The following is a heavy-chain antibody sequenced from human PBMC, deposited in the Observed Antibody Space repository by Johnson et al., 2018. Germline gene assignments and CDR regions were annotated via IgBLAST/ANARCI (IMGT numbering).Heavy chain of an antibody. Sequence: VQLVESGGGLVQPGGSXRLSCAASGFTFSNYAMNWVRQAPGKGLEWVSTISGSGGSTYYADSVKGRFTISRDNSKNTLYLQMNSLRAEDTAVFYCAKGRVSFDIWGQGTMVTVSS. CDR2: ISGSGGST. V-gene: IGHV3-23*04. CDR1: GFTFSNYA. CDR3: AKGRVSFDI. J-gene: IGHJ3*02.